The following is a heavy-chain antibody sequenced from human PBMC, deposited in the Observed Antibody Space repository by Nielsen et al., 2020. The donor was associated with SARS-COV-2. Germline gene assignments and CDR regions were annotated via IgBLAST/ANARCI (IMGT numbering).Heavy chain of an antibody. CDR3: ARDRTLSLDY. D-gene: IGHD1-1*01. J-gene: IGHJ4*02. CDR1: GFTFSSYA. Sequence: GGSLRLSCAASGFTFSSYAMHWVRQAPGKGLEWVAVISYDGSNKYYADSVKGRFTISRDNSKNTLYLQMNSLRAEDTAVYYCARDRTLSLDYWGQGTLVTVSS. V-gene: IGHV3-30-3*01. CDR2: ISYDGSNK.